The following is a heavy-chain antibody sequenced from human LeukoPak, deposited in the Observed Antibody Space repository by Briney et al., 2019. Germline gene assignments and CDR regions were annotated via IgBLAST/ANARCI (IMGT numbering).Heavy chain of an antibody. J-gene: IGHJ6*03. CDR2: MNPNSGNT. D-gene: IGHD3-16*01. CDR3: ARATYDYVWGSYGYYYYMDV. V-gene: IGHV1-8*03. Sequence: ASVKVSCKASGYTFTGYYMHWVRQAPGQGLEWMGWMNPNSGNTGYAQKFQGRVTITRNTSISTAYMELSSLRSEDTAVYYCARATYDYVWGSYGYYYYMDVWGKGTTVTVSS. CDR1: GYTFTGYY.